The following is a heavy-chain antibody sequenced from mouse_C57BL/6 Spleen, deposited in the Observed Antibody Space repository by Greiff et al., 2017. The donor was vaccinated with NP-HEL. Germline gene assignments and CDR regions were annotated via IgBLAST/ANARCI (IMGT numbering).Heavy chain of an antibody. Sequence: VQLQQSGAELVKPGASVKISCKASGYAFSSYWMNWVKQRPGKGLEWIGQIYPGDGATNYNGKFNGKATLTADKYSSTAYMQLHSLTSEDSAVYFCARRVYYGSSYAMDYWGQGTSVTVSS. CDR2: IYPGDGAT. V-gene: IGHV1-80*01. CDR1: GYAFSSYW. J-gene: IGHJ4*01. CDR3: ARRVYYGSSYAMDY. D-gene: IGHD1-1*01.